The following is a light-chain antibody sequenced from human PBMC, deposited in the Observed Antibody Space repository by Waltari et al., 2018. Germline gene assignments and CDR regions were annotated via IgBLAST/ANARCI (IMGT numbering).Light chain of an antibody. CDR1: QSINSW. V-gene: IGKV1-5*03. CDR3: QQYNSYWT. Sequence: DIQMTQSPSTLSASVGDRVTITCRASQSINSWLAWYQQKPGKAPKLLIYKASSLESGVPSRFSDSGSGTEFTLTISSLQPDDFATYYCQQYNSYWTFGQGTKLEI. CDR2: KAS. J-gene: IGKJ2*01.